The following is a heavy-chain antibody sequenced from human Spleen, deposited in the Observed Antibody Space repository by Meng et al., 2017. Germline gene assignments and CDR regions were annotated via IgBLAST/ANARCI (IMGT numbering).Heavy chain of an antibody. D-gene: IGHD4-11*01. CDR1: GGSFSDYY. Sequence: VHLQESGPGLVKPSETLSLTCVVSGGSFSDYYWSWIRQPPGKGLEWIGEINHSGSTNYNPSLESRATISVDTSQNNLSLKLSSVTAADSAVYYCARGPTTMAHDFDYWGQGTLVTVSS. V-gene: IGHV4-34*01. CDR2: INHSGST. CDR3: ARGPTTMAHDFDY. J-gene: IGHJ4*02.